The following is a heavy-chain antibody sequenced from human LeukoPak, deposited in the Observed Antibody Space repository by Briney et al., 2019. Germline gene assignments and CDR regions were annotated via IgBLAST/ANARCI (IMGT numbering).Heavy chain of an antibody. CDR3: ARASAARAQCSGGSCQRN. CDR2: INPNSGGT. D-gene: IGHD2-15*01. Sequence: ASVKLSCKASGYTFTVYYMRWVRQAPRQGPEWMGWINPNSGGTNYAQKFPARVTTTRDTSISTAYQALSRLRSDDTAVYYWARASAARAQCSGGSCQRNWGQGTLVTVSS. CDR1: GYTFTVYY. J-gene: IGHJ4*02. V-gene: IGHV1-2*02.